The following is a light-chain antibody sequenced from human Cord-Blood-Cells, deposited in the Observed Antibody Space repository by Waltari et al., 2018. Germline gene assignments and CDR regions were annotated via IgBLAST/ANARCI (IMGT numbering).Light chain of an antibody. J-gene: IGLJ1*01. CDR2: DVS. CDR1: SSDVGGYNY. V-gene: IGLV2-14*01. CDR3: SSYTSSSTLV. Sequence: QSALTQPASVSGSPGQSITISCTGTSSDVGGYNYVSWYQQHPGKAPKLMIYDVSNRPSGVFNRFSGSKSGNMASLTISGLQAEEEADYYCSSYTSSSTLVFGTGTKVTVL.